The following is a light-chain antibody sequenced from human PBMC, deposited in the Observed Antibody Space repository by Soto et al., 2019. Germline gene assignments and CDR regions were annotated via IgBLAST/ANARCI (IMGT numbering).Light chain of an antibody. J-gene: IGLJ2*01. CDR2: YDS. Sequence: SYVLTQPPSVSVAPGKTASVACGGSNIGSKSVHWYQKKSGQAPVLVMYYDSDRPSGIPERFSGSNSGNTATLTISRVEAGNGAEYYCQVGKIGGGHVVLGGGTKL. CDR1: NIGSKS. V-gene: IGLV3-21*01. CDR3: QVGKIGGGHVV.